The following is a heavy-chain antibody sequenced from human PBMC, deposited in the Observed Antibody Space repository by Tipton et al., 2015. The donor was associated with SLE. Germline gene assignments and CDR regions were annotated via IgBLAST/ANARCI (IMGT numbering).Heavy chain of an antibody. CDR2: ISYTGST. CDR3: ARHPGSILYRGRYFYY. Sequence: TLSLTCTVSGISFTSYYWSWIRQPPGKGLEWVGYISYTGSTIYNPSLKSRVTVSMDTSKSQFSLKLSSVTAADTAVYYCARHPGSILYRGRYFYYWGQGTLVTVSS. V-gene: IGHV4-59*08. CDR1: GISFTSYY. J-gene: IGHJ4*02. D-gene: IGHD2-8*01.